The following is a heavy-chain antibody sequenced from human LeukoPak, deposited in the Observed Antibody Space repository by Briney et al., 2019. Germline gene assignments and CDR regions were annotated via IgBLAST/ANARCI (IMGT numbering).Heavy chain of an antibody. J-gene: IGHJ4*02. D-gene: IGHD2-15*01. Sequence: ASVKVSCKASGYTFSNFGISWVRQAPGQGLEWMGWISGNNDNPNYGQNFQGRFTVTSDTSTNTAYMELRSLTSDDTAVYYCGRDLLGCSGGACYSSDYWGRGTLVTVSS. CDR1: GYTFSNFG. CDR3: GRDLLGCSGGACYSSDY. CDR2: ISGNNDNP. V-gene: IGHV1-18*01.